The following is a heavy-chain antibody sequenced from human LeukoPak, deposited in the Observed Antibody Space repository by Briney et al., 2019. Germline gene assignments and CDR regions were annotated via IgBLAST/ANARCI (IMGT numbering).Heavy chain of an antibody. D-gene: IGHD2-2*01. Sequence: PGGSLRLSCAASGFTFSDYYMSWIRQPPGKGLEWIGEISSQSGSANYNPSLMRRVTISVDKSKNQFSLRLSSVTAADTAVYYCAKIYCSSITCYLDFWGQGTLVTVSS. CDR1: GFTFSDYY. J-gene: IGHJ4*02. CDR2: ISSQSGSA. CDR3: AKIYCSSITCYLDF. V-gene: IGHV4-34*08.